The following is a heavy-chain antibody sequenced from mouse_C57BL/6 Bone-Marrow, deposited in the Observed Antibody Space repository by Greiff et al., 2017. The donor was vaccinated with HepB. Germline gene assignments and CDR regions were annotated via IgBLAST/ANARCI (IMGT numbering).Heavy chain of an antibody. J-gene: IGHJ1*03. CDR1: GYAFTNYL. Sequence: VKLQESGAELVRPGTSVKVSCKASGYAFTNYLIEWVKQRPGQGLEWIGVINPGSGGTNYNEKFKGKATLTADKSSSTAYMQLSSLTSEDSAVYFCARYGRPPYWYFDVWGTGTTVTVSS. D-gene: IGHD1-1*01. CDR3: ARYGRPPYWYFDV. V-gene: IGHV1-54*01. CDR2: INPGSGGT.